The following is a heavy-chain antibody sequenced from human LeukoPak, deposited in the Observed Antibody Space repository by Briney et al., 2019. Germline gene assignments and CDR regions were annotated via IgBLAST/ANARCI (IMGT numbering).Heavy chain of an antibody. Sequence: ASVKLSCKASGYTFTGYYMHWVRQAPGQGLEWMGWINPNSGGTYYAQKFQGRVTMTRDTSISTAYMELSRLRSDDTAVYYCAREPGGYSYGYPFHYWGQGTLVTVSS. CDR3: AREPGGYSYGYPFHY. CDR1: GYTFTGYY. D-gene: IGHD5-18*01. V-gene: IGHV1-2*02. J-gene: IGHJ4*02. CDR2: INPNSGGT.